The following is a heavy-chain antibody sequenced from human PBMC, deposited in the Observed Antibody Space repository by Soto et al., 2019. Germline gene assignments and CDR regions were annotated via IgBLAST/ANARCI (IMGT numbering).Heavy chain of an antibody. CDR1: GYIFAGYY. Sequence: QVQLVQSGAEVKMPGASVKVSCKASGYIFAGYYMAWVRQAPGQGLEWMGWINPNGGATDYPPKFKDRVTMTREMSITTAYMDLTRLTSDDTAVYYCARVGYYDYVWGSYGVAHWGQGTLITVSS. CDR2: INPNGGAT. D-gene: IGHD3-16*01. J-gene: IGHJ4*02. CDR3: ARVGYYDYVWGSYGVAH. V-gene: IGHV1-2*02.